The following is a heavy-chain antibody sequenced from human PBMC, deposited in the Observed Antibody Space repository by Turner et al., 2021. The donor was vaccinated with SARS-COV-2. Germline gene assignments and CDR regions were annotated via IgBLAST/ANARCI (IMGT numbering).Heavy chain of an antibody. Sequence: VQVVESGGGPVKPWGPLKLSCLAPGLTFSSYGINWVRRGPGKVLGWVASNSSSSSYIYYAESVKARITITTNNAKNSLYRQMNSLRAEDTAVYYGTRWDDYDSRDYYPQAFDIWGQGTMVTVSS. CDR2: NSSSSSYI. CDR3: TRWDDYDSRDYYPQAFDI. V-gene: IGHV3-21*01. CDR1: GLTFSSYG. D-gene: IGHD3-22*01. J-gene: IGHJ3*02.